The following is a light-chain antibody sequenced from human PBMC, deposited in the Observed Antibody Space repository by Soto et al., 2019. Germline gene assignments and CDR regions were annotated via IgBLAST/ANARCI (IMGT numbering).Light chain of an antibody. CDR1: QSISSW. V-gene: IGKV1-5*03. CDR2: KAS. Sequence: DIQMTQSPSTLSASVGDRVTITCRASQSISSWLAWYQQKPGKAPKLLIYKASSLESGVPSRFSGSGSGTEFTLTISSLQPDDFATYYCQHYNNYLTFGGGTKVEIK. CDR3: QHYNNYLT. J-gene: IGKJ4*01.